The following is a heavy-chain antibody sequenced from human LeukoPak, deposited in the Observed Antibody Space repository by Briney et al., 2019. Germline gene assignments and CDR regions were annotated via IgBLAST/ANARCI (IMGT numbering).Heavy chain of an antibody. Sequence: GGSLRLSCEGTGFTFSNNWMHWVRQAPGKGLEWVANIKQDGSQKYYVESVKGRFTISRDNAKKSVYLQMNSLRTEDTAVYYCAKGMDVWGQGTTVTVSS. CDR3: AKGMDV. J-gene: IGHJ6*02. V-gene: IGHV3-7*01. CDR1: GFTFSNNW. CDR2: IKQDGSQK.